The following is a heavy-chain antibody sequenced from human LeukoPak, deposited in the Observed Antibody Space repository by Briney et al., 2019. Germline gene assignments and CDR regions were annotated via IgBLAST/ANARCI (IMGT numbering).Heavy chain of an antibody. J-gene: IGHJ5*02. CDR1: GFTFSSYA. CDR3: AKDPEIVVVITGWFDP. V-gene: IGHV3-23*01. D-gene: IGHD3-22*01. CDR2: ISGSGGST. Sequence: GGSLRLSCAASGFTFSSYAMSWVRQAPGKGLEWVSAISGSGGSTYYADSVKGRFTISRDNSKNTLYLQMNSLRAEDTAVYYCAKDPEIVVVITGWFDPWGQGTLATVSS.